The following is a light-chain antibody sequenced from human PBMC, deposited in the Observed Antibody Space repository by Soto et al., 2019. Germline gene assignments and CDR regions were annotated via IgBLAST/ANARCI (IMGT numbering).Light chain of an antibody. V-gene: IGKV3-20*01. J-gene: IGKJ1*01. CDR1: QSVSNNY. CDR3: QQYGSSGT. Sequence: IVLTQSPGTLSLSPRERATLSCISSQSVSNNYLAWYQQKPGPPPRLLIYGASNRATGIPDRFSGSGSGTDFTLTISRLEPEDFAVYYCQQYGSSGTFGQGTKVDIK. CDR2: GAS.